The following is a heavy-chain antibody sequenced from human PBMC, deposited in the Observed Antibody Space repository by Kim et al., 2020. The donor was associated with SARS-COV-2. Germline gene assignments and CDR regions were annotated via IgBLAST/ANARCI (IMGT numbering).Heavy chain of an antibody. D-gene: IGHD3-22*01. Sequence: SETLSLTCTVSGGSVNSGDYYWNWIRQPPGKSLEWIGYIYSSGSTNYNPSLKSRVAMSLDMSRNQFSLKLSSVTAADTAVYYCASLYYYDPYFDYWGQGTLVTVSS. CDR3: ASLYYYDPYFDY. CDR2: IYSSGST. J-gene: IGHJ4*02. V-gene: IGHV4-30-4*01. CDR1: GGSVNSGDYY.